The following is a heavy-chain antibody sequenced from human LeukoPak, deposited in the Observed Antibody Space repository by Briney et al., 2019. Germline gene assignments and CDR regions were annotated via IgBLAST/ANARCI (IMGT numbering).Heavy chain of an antibody. Sequence: SETLSLTCNVSGDSISSYYWSWIRQPPGKGLEWIGYIYYSGSTNYSPSLKSRVTISLDTSKNQFSLKLSSVTAADTAIYYCARVRDGFDPWGQGTLVTVSS. CDR3: ARVRDGFDP. J-gene: IGHJ5*02. CDR1: GDSISSYY. CDR2: IYYSGST. V-gene: IGHV4-59*01.